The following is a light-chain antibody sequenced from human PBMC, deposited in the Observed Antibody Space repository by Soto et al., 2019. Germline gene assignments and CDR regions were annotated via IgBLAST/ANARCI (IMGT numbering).Light chain of an antibody. Sequence: EIVMTQSPATLSVSPEDRVTLSCRASQSDTTNLAWYQQKPGQAPRLLIYGASTRAPRIPARFSGSGSVTEFTLTISSLQSEDFAVYYCQQYNIWPPITFGQGTRLEIK. V-gene: IGKV3-15*01. CDR3: QQYNIWPPIT. J-gene: IGKJ5*01. CDR1: QSDTTN. CDR2: GAS.